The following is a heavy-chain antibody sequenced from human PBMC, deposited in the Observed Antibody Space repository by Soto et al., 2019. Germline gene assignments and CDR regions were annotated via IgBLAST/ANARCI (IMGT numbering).Heavy chain of an antibody. CDR2: ISYSRGT. CDR3: ARLKYYGGALAFDY. Sequence: SETLSLTCAVSGDSISSDYWSWIRQPPGRGLEWIGHISYSRGTVYNPSLKSRVTISVNTSKTQFSLRLSSVTAADTAGYYCARLKYYGGALAFDYWGQGTLVTVSS. D-gene: IGHD4-17*01. J-gene: IGHJ4*02. CDR1: GDSISSDY. V-gene: IGHV4-59*08.